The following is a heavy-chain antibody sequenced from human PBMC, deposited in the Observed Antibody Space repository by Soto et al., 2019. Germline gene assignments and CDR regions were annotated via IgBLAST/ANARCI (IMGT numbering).Heavy chain of an antibody. D-gene: IGHD2-15*01. V-gene: IGHV3-7*01. CDR2: IKRDGSER. Sequence: EVQLVESGGGLVQPGGSLRLSCAASGFTFSSYWMSWVRQAPGKGLEWVANIKRDGSERYYVDSVKGRFTISRDNADNALYLQVNSLRADDTAVYYAVGGPEYWGQGTLVTVSS. J-gene: IGHJ4*02. CDR3: VGGPEY. CDR1: GFTFSSYW.